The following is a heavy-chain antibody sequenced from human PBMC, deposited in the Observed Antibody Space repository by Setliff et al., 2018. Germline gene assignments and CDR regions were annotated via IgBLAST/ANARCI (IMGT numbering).Heavy chain of an antibody. J-gene: IGHJ4*02. D-gene: IGHD3-10*01. Sequence: SETLSLTCSVSGASMSFSYWSWIRQPPGKGLEWIGYIYYSGSTDAHPSLKSRVSISIDTSKNTFSLNVRSVTAADTAIYYCAKGRGEMDSWGQGILVTVSS. CDR2: IYYSGST. V-gene: IGHV4-59*01. CDR3: AKGRGEMDS. CDR1: GASMSFSY.